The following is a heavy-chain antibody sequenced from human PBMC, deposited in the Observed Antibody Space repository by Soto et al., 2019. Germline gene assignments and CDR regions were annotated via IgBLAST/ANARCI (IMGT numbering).Heavy chain of an antibody. V-gene: IGHV4-4*07. CDR3: ARDMVRGVEDYGMDV. CDR1: GGSISSYY. D-gene: IGHD3-10*01. CDR2: IYTSGST. Sequence: KTSETLSLTCTVSGGSISSYYWSWIRQPAGKGLEWIGRIYTSGSTNYNPSLKSRVTMSVDTSKNQFSLKLSSVTAADTAVYYCARDMVRGVEDYGMDVWGQGTTVTVPS. J-gene: IGHJ6*02.